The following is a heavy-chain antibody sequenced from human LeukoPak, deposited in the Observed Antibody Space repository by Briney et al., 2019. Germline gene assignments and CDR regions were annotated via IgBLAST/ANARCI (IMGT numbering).Heavy chain of an antibody. CDR1: GASISNYY. Sequence: SETLSLTCTVSGASISNYYWTWIRQPAGKGLEWIGRIYTSGSTNYNPSLKSRVTMSVDTSKNQFSLKLSSVTAADTAVYYCARLSADSSSSRGFDYWGQRTLVTVSS. CDR3: ARLSADSSSSRGFDY. J-gene: IGHJ4*02. V-gene: IGHV4-4*07. CDR2: IYTSGST. D-gene: IGHD2-2*01.